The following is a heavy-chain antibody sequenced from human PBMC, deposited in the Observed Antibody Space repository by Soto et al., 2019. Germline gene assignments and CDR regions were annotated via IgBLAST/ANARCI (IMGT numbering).Heavy chain of an antibody. Sequence: PGGSLRLSCAASGFTFSSYGMHWVRQAPGKGLEWVAVISYDGSNKYYADSVKGRFTISRDNSKNTLYLQMNSLRAEDTAVYYCAKDSGNKGYYGSGSYHPGDYWGQGTLVTVSS. CDR1: GFTFSSYG. CDR2: ISYDGSNK. J-gene: IGHJ4*02. D-gene: IGHD3-10*01. CDR3: AKDSGNKGYYGSGSYHPGDY. V-gene: IGHV3-30*18.